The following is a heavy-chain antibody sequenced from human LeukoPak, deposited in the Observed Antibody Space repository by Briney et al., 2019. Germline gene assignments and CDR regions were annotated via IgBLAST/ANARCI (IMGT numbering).Heavy chain of an antibody. CDR1: GFTFSSYE. V-gene: IGHV3-48*03. CDR2: ISSSGTTI. D-gene: IGHD4-23*01. CDR3: ARDYGGRLFDS. J-gene: IGHJ4*02. Sequence: GGSLRLSCAASGFTFSSYEMNRVRQAPGKGLEWVSFISSSGTTIHYADSVKGRFTISRDNAKNSLYLQMNSLRAEDTAVYYCARDYGGRLFDSWGQGTLVTVSS.